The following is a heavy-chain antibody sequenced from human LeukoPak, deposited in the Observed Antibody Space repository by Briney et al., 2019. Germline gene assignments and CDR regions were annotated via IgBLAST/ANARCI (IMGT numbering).Heavy chain of an antibody. CDR2: IYTSGST. V-gene: IGHV4-4*07. Sequence: SETLSLTCTVSGGSISSCYWSWIRQPAGKGLEWIGRIYTSGSTNYNPSLKSRVTMSVDTSKNQFSLKLSSVTAADTAVYYCARVGDSSGGAYYYYMDVWGKGTTVTVSS. CDR3: ARVGDSSGGAYYYYMDV. D-gene: IGHD3-22*01. CDR1: GGSISSCY. J-gene: IGHJ6*03.